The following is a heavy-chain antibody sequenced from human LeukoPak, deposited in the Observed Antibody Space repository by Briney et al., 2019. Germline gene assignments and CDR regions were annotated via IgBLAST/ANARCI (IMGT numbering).Heavy chain of an antibody. D-gene: IGHD2-2*01. V-gene: IGHV1-18*01. CDR2: ISAYNGNT. CDR3: ARAPRAAAMFGNALDI. Sequence: ASVKVSCKASGYTFTSYGISWVRQAPGQGLEWMGWISAYNGNTNYAQKLQGRVTMTTDTSTSTAYMELRSLRSDDTAVYYCARAPRAAAMFGNALDIWGQGTMVTVSS. CDR1: GYTFTSYG. J-gene: IGHJ3*02.